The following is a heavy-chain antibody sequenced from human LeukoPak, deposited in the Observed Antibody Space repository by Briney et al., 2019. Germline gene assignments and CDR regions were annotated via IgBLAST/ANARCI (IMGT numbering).Heavy chain of an antibody. CDR1: GFTISTYE. V-gene: IGHV3-48*03. Sequence: TGGSLRLSCAASGFTISTYEMNWVRQAPGKGLEWVSYISVSGGTIKYADSVKGRFTISRDNAKNSLYLQMNSLRAEDTAVYYCASKIYQKYSSSWYVFDYWGQGTLVTVSS. CDR3: ASKIYQKYSSSWYVFDY. CDR2: ISVSGGTI. D-gene: IGHD6-13*01. J-gene: IGHJ4*02.